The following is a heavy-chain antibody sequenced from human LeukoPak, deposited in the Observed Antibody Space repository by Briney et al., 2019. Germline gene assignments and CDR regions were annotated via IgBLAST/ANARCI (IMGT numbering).Heavy chain of an antibody. Sequence: GASVKVSCKASGYTFSNYDISWVRQAPGHGLEWLGWMNVKTGATSSAQKFPGRFTMTRDTSIGTASMEFSSLTSDDTAVYYCARQSGTYWGLDYWGQGTLVTVSS. CDR2: MNVKTGAT. CDR3: ARQSGTYWGLDY. D-gene: IGHD1-26*01. CDR1: GYTFSNYD. J-gene: IGHJ4*02. V-gene: IGHV1-2*02.